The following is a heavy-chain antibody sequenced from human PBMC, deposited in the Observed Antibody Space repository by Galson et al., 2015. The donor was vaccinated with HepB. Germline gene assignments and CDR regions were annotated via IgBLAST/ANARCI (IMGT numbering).Heavy chain of an antibody. Sequence: SGDSISSGYYWGWIRQSPGKGLEWIGSIYHTGTTYYNPSLKSRVTISADKSKNQFSLNLNSVTAADTAVYYCARETAAIPPDWFDPWGQGTLVTVSS. V-gene: IGHV4-38-2*02. CDR1: GDSISSGYY. J-gene: IGHJ5*02. D-gene: IGHD6-13*01. CDR2: IYHTGTT. CDR3: ARETAAIPPDWFDP.